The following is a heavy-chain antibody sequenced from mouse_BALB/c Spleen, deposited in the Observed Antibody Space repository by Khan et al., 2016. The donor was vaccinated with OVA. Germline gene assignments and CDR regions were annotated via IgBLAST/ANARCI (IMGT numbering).Heavy chain of an antibody. Sequence: QVQLKESGPGLVAPSQSLSITCTVSGFSLTSYGVHWVRQPPGKGLEWLGVIWAGGSTNYNSALMSRLSISKDNSKSQVFLKMNSLQTDDTAMYYCAREGSTMNTTAVAYWGQGTLVTVSA. D-gene: IGHD2-4*01. V-gene: IGHV2-9*02. J-gene: IGHJ3*01. CDR1: GFSLTSYG. CDR3: AREGSTMNTTAVAY. CDR2: IWAGGST.